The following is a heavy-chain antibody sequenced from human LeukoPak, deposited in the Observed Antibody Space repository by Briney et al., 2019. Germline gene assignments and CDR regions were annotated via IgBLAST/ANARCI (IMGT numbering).Heavy chain of an antibody. V-gene: IGHV4-59*08. CDR3: ARFYYGSGSPPLDY. D-gene: IGHD3-10*01. CDR2: IYHSGST. Sequence: SETLSLTCTVSGGSISSFYWNWIRQPPGKGLEWIAYIYHSGSTNYNPSLKSRVTISVDKSKNQFSLKLSSVTAADTAVYYCARFYYGSGSPPLDYWGQGTLVTVSS. CDR1: GGSISSFY. J-gene: IGHJ4*02.